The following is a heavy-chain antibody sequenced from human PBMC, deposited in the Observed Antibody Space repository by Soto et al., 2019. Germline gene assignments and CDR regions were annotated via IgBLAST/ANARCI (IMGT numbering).Heavy chain of an antibody. J-gene: IGHJ6*02. CDR1: GGTFSIYG. CDR3: ATSVGIAQTGEEGMDV. D-gene: IGHD2-8*02. V-gene: IGHV1-69*13. Sequence: ASVKVSCKASGGTFSIYGFSWVRQAPGQGPEWIGGIIPILTTPNYAQKFQGRVTIVADESTTTVYMELSSLKFEDTAVYYCATSVGIAQTGEEGMDVWGQGTSVTVSS. CDR2: IIPILTTP.